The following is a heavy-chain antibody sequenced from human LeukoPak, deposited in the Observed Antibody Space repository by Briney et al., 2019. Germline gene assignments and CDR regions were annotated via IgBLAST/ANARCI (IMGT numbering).Heavy chain of an antibody. CDR2: ISGTGGNT. Sequence: PWGSLTLSCAASGFTFSNYAMSWVRQAPGKGLEWVSSISGTGGNTYYADSVKGRFTISRDNSKSTLSLQMNSLRAEDTAVYYCAKIAVSGTWYFDLWGRGTLVTVTS. CDR1: GFTFSNYA. CDR3: AKIAVSGTWYFDL. V-gene: IGHV3-23*01. J-gene: IGHJ2*01. D-gene: IGHD6-19*01.